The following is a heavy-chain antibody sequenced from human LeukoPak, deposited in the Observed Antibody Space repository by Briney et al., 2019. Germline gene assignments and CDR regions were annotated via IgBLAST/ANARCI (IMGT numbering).Heavy chain of an antibody. CDR2: ITNSGNSK. CDR3: ARDAEKEGGYYYYGMDV. CDR1: EFTFSSYS. J-gene: IGHJ6*02. V-gene: IGHV3-48*01. D-gene: IGHD3-16*01. Sequence: GGSLRLSCAASEFTFSSYSMNWVRQAPGKGLEWVSYITNSGNSKSYADSVKGRLTISRDNSKNTLYLQMNSLRAEDTAVYYCARDAEKEGGYYYYGMDVWGQGTTVTVSS.